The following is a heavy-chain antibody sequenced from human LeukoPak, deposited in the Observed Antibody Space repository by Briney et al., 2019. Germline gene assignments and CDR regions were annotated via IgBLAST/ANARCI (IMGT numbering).Heavy chain of an antibody. Sequence: SETLSLTCAVYGGSFSGYYWSWIRQPPGKGLEWIGQINHSGSTNYSPSLKSRVTISIDKSKNQFFSNLSSVTAADTAVYYCAGLVGRYSSGLYYYYFDYWGQGTLVTVSS. CDR3: AGLVGRYSSGLYYYYFDY. J-gene: IGHJ4*02. CDR2: INHSGST. CDR1: GGSFSGYY. D-gene: IGHD3-22*01. V-gene: IGHV4-34*01.